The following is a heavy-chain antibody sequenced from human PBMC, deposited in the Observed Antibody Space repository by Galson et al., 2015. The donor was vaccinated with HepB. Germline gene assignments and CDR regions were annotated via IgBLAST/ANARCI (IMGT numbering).Heavy chain of an antibody. CDR3: TTHLSSTWYHWFDP. V-gene: IGHV1-24*01. Sequence: SVKVSCKVSGYTLTELSMHWVRQAPGKGLEWMGGFDPEDGETIYAQKFQGRVTMNEDTSTDTAYMELSSLRSEDTAVYYCTTHLSSTWYHWFDPWGQGTLVTVS. D-gene: IGHD6-13*01. CDR2: FDPEDGET. CDR1: GYTLTELS. J-gene: IGHJ5*02.